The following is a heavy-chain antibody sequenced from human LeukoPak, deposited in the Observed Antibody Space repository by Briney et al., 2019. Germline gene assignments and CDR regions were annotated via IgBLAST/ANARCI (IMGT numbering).Heavy chain of an antibody. CDR2: INPSGGST. V-gene: IGHV1-46*01. CDR1: GYTFTTYY. CDR3: ARQRFGELVPDY. Sequence: ASVKVSCKASGYTFTTYYMHWVRQAPGQGLEWMGIINPSGGSTSYAQKFQGRVTMTRDTSTSTVYMELSSLRSEDTAVYYCARQRFGELVPDYWGQGTLVTVSS. D-gene: IGHD3-10*01. J-gene: IGHJ4*02.